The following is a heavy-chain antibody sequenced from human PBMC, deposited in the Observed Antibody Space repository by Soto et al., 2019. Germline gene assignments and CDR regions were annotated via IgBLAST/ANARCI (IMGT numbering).Heavy chain of an antibody. D-gene: IGHD4-17*01. CDR2: IYSSGST. V-gene: IGHV4-31*03. Sequence: QVQLQESGPGLVKPSQTLSLTCTVSGGSISSGGYYWSWIRQHPGKGLEWIGYIYSSGSTYYTPSLKSRVTIAVDTSKNQFSLKLSSVTAADTAVYYCASESRLTVNPYYYYDMDVWGKGTTVTVSS. CDR1: GGSISSGGYY. J-gene: IGHJ6*03. CDR3: ASESRLTVNPYYYYDMDV.